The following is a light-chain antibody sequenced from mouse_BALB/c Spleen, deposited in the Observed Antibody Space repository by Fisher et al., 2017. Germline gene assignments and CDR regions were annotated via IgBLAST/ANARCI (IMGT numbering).Light chain of an antibody. J-gene: IGKJ4*01. CDR2: STS. Sequence: IVLTQSPAIMSASPGEKVTMSCRASSSVNYMYWYQQKPGSSPKLWIYSTSNLASGVPARFSGSGSGTSYSLTISRMEAEDAATYYCQQWSSNPFTFGSGTKLEIK. CDR3: QQWSSNPFT. CDR1: SSVNY. V-gene: IGKV4-55*01.